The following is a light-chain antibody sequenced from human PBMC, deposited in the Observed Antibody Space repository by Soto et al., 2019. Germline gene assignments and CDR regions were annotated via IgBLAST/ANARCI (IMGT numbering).Light chain of an antibody. CDR2: GAS. CDR3: QQYGSSLPWT. J-gene: IGKJ1*01. Sequence: EIVLTQSPGTLSLSPGERATLSYRASQSVSSSYLAWYQQKHGQAPRLLIYGASSRATGIPDRFSGSGSGTDFTLTISRLEPEDFAVYYCQQYGSSLPWTFGQGTKVEIK. V-gene: IGKV3-20*01. CDR1: QSVSSSY.